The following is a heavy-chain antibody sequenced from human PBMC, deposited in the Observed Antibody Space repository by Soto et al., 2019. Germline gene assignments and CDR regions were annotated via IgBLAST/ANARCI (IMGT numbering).Heavy chain of an antibody. CDR3: ERVGYDFSSGSTNGGWISYYYNGMEG. Sequence: GGSLRLSCAASGFTFSSYWMSWVRQAPGKGLEWVANIKQDGSEKYYVDSVKGRFTISRDNAKNSLYLQMNSLRAEDTAVYYCERVGYDFSSGSTNGGWISYYYNGMEGWGQEPRVTVS. V-gene: IGHV3-7*01. CDR2: IKQDGSEK. CDR1: GFTFSSYW. J-gene: IGHJ6*02. D-gene: IGHD3-3*01.